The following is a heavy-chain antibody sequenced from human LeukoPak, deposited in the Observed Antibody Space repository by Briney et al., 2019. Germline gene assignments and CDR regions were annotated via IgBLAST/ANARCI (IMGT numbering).Heavy chain of an antibody. D-gene: IGHD3-22*01. CDR3: ARDYNDSSGYYEPIGVDY. V-gene: IGHV3-48*04. CDR1: GFTFSSYS. Sequence: GGSLRLSCAASGFTFSSYSMNWVRQAPGKGLEWVSYISSSSSTIYYADSVKGRFTISRDNVKNSLYLQMNSLRAEDTAVYYCARDYNDSSGYYEPIGVDYWGQGTLVTVSS. CDR2: ISSSSSTI. J-gene: IGHJ4*02.